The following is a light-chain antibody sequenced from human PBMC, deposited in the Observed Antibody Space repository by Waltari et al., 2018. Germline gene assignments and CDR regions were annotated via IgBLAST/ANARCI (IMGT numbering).Light chain of an antibody. V-gene: IGKV3-11*01. CDR1: QSVASY. J-gene: IGKJ4*01. CDR2: DVS. CDR3: QQRNLWPIT. Sequence: IVLTPSPDTLSLSPGERATLSCRASQSVASYLAWYQQKPGQPPRLLINDVSNRATGIPARFSGSGSGTDFTLTISSLEPEDFAVYYCQQRNLWPITFGGGTKVEIK.